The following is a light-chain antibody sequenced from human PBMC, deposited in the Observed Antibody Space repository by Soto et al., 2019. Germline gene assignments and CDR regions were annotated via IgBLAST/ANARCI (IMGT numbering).Light chain of an antibody. Sequence: DIQMTQSPSSLSASVGDRVTITCRASQSISSYLNWYQQKPGKAPKVLIYAASSLQSGVPSRFSGSGSGTDFTLNISSLQPEDFATYYCQQSYSTPACGQGTKVEIK. CDR3: QQSYSTPA. CDR2: AAS. V-gene: IGKV1-39*01. CDR1: QSISSY. J-gene: IGKJ1*01.